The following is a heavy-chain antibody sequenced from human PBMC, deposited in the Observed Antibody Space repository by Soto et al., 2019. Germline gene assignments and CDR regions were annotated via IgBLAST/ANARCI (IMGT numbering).Heavy chain of an antibody. Sequence: SVKVSCKASGGTFSSYAISWVRQAPGQGLEWMGGIIPIFGTANYAQKFQGRVTITADESTSTAYMELSSLRSEDTAVYYCACTHDDYDTLDYWGQGTLVTVSS. J-gene: IGHJ4*02. CDR2: IIPIFGTA. D-gene: IGHD3-9*01. V-gene: IGHV1-69*13. CDR3: ACTHDDYDTLDY. CDR1: GGTFSSYA.